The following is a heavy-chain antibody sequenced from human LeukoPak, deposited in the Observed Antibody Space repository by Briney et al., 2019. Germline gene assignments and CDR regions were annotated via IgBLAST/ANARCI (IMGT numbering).Heavy chain of an antibody. D-gene: IGHD6-19*01. CDR3: AGDRNSDWYSPLDY. CDR2: ITATGDTA. CDR1: GFTFTKCA. J-gene: IGHJ4*02. Sequence: GGSLRLACVASGFTFTKCAMSWIRQAPGKGLEWVAIITATGDTAYYADSVKGRFTISRDNSRNTVYMQMDSLRAEDTAIYYCAGDRNSDWYSPLDYWGQGSQVTVSP. V-gene: IGHV3-23*01.